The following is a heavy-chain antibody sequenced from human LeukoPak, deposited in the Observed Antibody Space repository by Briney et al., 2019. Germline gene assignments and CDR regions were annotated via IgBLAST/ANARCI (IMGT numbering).Heavy chain of an antibody. CDR1: GFIFSSYG. CDR3: AKVSVSYTAMAWVFDY. V-gene: IGHV3-30*02. D-gene: IGHD5-18*01. CDR2: IRYDGSNK. Sequence: PGGSLRLSCAASGFIFSSYGMHWVRQAPGKGLEWVAFIRYDGSNKYYGDSVRGRFTISRDNSKNTLYLQMNSLRAEDTAVYYCAKVSVSYTAMAWVFDYWGQGTLVIVAS. J-gene: IGHJ4*02.